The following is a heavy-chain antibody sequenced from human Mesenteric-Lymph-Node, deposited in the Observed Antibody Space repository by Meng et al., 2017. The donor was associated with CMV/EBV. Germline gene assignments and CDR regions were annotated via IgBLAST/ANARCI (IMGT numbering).Heavy chain of an antibody. CDR1: GGSISSSSYY. D-gene: IGHD6-13*01. CDR3: ATERGIAARLYYGMDV. V-gene: IGHV4-39*01. CDR2: INHRGST. J-gene: IGHJ6*02. Sequence: SETLSLTCSVSGGSISSSSYYWSWIRQPPGKGLEWIGEINHRGSTNYNPSLKSRVTISVDTSKNQFSLRLSSVTTADTAVYYCATERGIAARLYYGMDVWGQGTTVTVSS.